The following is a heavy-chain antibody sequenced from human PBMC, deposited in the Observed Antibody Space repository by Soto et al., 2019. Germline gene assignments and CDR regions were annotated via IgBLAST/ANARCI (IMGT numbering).Heavy chain of an antibody. CDR3: ARVGISEGYRHDAFDI. D-gene: IGHD6-13*01. CDR1: GGTFSSYA. CDR2: IIPIFGTA. V-gene: IGHV1-69*01. Sequence: QVQLVQSGAEVKKPRSSVKVSCKASGGTFSSYAISWVRQAPGQGLEWMGGIIPIFGTANYAQKFQGRVTITADESTSTAYMELSSLRSEDTAVYYCARVGISEGYRHDAFDIWGQGTMVTVSS. J-gene: IGHJ3*02.